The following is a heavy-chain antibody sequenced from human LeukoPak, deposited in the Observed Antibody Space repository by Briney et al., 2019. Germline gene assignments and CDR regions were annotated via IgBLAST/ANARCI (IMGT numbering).Heavy chain of an antibody. Sequence: GGSLRLSCAASGFTFSSYAMHWVRQAPGKGLEWVAVISYDGSNKYYADSVKGRFTISRDNSKNTLYLQMNSLRAVVTAVYYCARDVDSSGYYDYWGQGTLVTVSS. CDR2: ISYDGSNK. CDR3: ARDVDSSGYYDY. D-gene: IGHD3-22*01. V-gene: IGHV3-30*04. CDR1: GFTFSSYA. J-gene: IGHJ4*02.